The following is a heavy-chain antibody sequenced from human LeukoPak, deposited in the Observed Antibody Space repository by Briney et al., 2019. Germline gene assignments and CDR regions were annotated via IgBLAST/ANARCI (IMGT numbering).Heavy chain of an antibody. CDR2: ISSRGTTI. CDR3: AREAPKYCSGGSCYPGDYFDY. D-gene: IGHD2-15*01. CDR1: GFDFSSYE. J-gene: IGHJ4*02. Sequence: GGSLRLSCAASGFDFSSYEMNWVRQAPGKGPEWVSFISSRGTTIYYADSVKGRLTISRDNAKNSLYLQMNSLRAEDTAVYYCAREAPKYCSGGSCYPGDYFDYWGQGTLVTVSS. V-gene: IGHV3-48*03.